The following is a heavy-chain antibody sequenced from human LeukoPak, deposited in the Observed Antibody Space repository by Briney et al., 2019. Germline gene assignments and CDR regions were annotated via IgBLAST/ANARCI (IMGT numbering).Heavy chain of an antibody. V-gene: IGHV3-30-3*01. J-gene: IGHJ3*02. D-gene: IGHD3-3*01. CDR1: GFTFSSYA. CDR2: ISYDGSNK. Sequence: LPGGSLRLSCAASGFTFSSYAMHWVRQAPGKGLEWVAVISYDGSNKYYADSVKGRFTISRDNSKNTLYLQMNSLRAEDTAVYYCARVPPNPYYDFWSGYLWAFDIWGQGTMVTVSS. CDR3: ARVPPNPYYDFWSGYLWAFDI.